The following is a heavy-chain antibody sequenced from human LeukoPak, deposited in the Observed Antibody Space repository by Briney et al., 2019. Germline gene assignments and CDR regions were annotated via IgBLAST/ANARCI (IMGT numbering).Heavy chain of an antibody. Sequence: SETLSLTCAVYGGSFSGYYWSWIRQPPGKGLEWIGEINHSGSTNYNPSLKSRVTISVDTSKNQFSLKLSSVTAADTAVYYCASFRGPGYQPPVDYWGQGTLVTVSS. J-gene: IGHJ4*02. V-gene: IGHV4-34*01. CDR3: ASFRGPGYQPPVDY. D-gene: IGHD2-2*01. CDR1: GGSFSGYY. CDR2: INHSGST.